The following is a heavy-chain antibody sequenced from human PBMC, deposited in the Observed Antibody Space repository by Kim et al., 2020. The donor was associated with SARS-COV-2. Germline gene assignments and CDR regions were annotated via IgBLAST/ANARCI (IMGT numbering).Heavy chain of an antibody. V-gene: IGHV4-31*03. CDR2: IYYSGST. CDR3: ARAPNRPLYYFDY. CDR1: GGSISSGGYY. Sequence: SETLSLTCTVSGGSISSGGYYWSWIRQHPGKGLEWIGYIYYSGSTYYNPSLKSRVTISVDTSKNQFSLKLSSVTAADTAVYYCARAPNRPLYYFDYWGQGTLVTVSS. J-gene: IGHJ4*02.